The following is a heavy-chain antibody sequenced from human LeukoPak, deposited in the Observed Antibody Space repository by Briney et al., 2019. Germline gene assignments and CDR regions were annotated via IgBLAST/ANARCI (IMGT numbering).Heavy chain of an antibody. CDR3: ARLSGGSALRNDAFDI. CDR2: VYPDDSQT. CDR1: GYFFNIYW. J-gene: IGHJ3*02. V-gene: IGHV5-51*01. D-gene: IGHD1-26*01. Sequence: NPGASLKISCKTSGYFFNIYWIAWVRQLPGKGLEWMGIVYPDDSQTRYSPSFQGQVIISGDKSISTVYLQWSSLKASDTAIYYCARLSGGSALRNDAFDIWGQGTMVTVSS.